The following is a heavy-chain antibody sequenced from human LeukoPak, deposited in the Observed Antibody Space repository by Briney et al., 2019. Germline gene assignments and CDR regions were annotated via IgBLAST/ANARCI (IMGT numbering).Heavy chain of an antibody. CDR1: GGPISNVDYY. CDR3: ARTGWIQLSSGGPYNWFDP. D-gene: IGHD5-18*01. V-gene: IGHV4-30-4*01. J-gene: IGHJ5*02. Sequence: KPSETLSLTCTVSGGPISNVDYYWSWIRQPPGKGLEWIGYISYRGSTYYKSSLKSRAIISIDTSRNQFSLKLSSMTAADTAVYYCARTGWIQLSSGGPYNWFDPWGQGTLVTVSS. CDR2: ISYRGST.